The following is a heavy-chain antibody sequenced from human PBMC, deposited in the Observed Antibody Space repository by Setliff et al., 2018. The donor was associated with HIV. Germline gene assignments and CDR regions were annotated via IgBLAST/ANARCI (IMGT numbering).Heavy chain of an antibody. CDR2: INHSGST. CDR3: ARGAYYYDSSGLDFDY. V-gene: IGHV4-34*01. Sequence: SETLSLTCAVYGGSFSGYYWSWIRQPPGKGPEWIGEINHSGSTNYNPSLTSRVTISVDTSKNQFSLKLSSVTAADTAVYYCARGAYYYDSSGLDFDYWGQGTLVTVSS. CDR1: GGSFSGYY. J-gene: IGHJ4*02. D-gene: IGHD3-22*01.